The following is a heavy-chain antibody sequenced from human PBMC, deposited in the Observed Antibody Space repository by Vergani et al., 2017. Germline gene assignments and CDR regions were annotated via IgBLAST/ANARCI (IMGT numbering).Heavy chain of an antibody. V-gene: IGHV3-23*01. Sequence: EVRLLESGGDLLQSGESLKISCAASGFSFKDYAMSWVRQAPGKGLEWVSGISGTGGFTIYADSVKGRFTISRHNYKNTLCLQMSSLRADVTAVYYCAKYASVSFSLPNWFESWGQGTHVTVS. CDR2: ISGTGGFT. CDR3: AKYASVSFSLPNWFES. J-gene: IGHJ5*01. CDR1: GFSFKDYA.